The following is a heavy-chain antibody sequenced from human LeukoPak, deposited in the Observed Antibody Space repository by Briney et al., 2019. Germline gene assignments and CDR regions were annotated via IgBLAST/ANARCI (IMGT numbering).Heavy chain of an antibody. J-gene: IGHJ4*02. CDR2: IRSDGSNK. V-gene: IGHV3-30*02. CDR3: ARGGSGWDFDF. Sequence: PGGSLRLSCAASGFTFSNSGMYWVRQAPGKGLEWVAFIRSDGSNKYYAASVKGRFTISRDDSKNTLHLQMNSLRAEDAAIYYCARGGSGWDFDFWGQGTLVTVSS. D-gene: IGHD6-25*01. CDR1: GFTFSNSG.